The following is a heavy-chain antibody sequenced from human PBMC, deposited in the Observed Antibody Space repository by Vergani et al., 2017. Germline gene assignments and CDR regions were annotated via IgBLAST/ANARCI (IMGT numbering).Heavy chain of an antibody. V-gene: IGHV1-8*01. CDR3: ARESPPYYYYGMDV. CDR2: MNPNSGNT. CDR1: GYTFTSYD. Sequence: QVQLVQSGAEVKKPGASVKVSCKASGYTFTSYDINWVRQATGQGLEWMGWMNPNSGNTGYAQKFQGRVTMTRNTSISTAYMELSSLISEDTAVYYCARESPPYYYYGMDVWGQGTTVTVSS. J-gene: IGHJ6*02.